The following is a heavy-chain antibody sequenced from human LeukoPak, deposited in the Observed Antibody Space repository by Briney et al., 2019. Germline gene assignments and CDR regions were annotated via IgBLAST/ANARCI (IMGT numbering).Heavy chain of an antibody. Sequence: GGSLRLSCAASGFTFSNYAMHWVRQGPGKGLEWVAFVSSDGSYDYYVDSVKGRFTVSRDNSRNTLYLQMNSLTINDTAVYFCLGGYDLPYYWGQGTLVTVSS. V-gene: IGHV3-30*04. CDR3: LGGYDLPYY. D-gene: IGHD5-12*01. CDR1: GFTFSNYA. CDR2: VSSDGSYD. J-gene: IGHJ4*02.